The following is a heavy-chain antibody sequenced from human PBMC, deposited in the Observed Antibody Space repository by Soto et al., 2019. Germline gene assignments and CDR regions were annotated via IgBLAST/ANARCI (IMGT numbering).Heavy chain of an antibody. V-gene: IGHV3-23*01. D-gene: IGHD4-17*01. CDR3: AKETHDYGDDEYDYYYGMDV. CDR1: GFTFSSYA. Sequence: GGSLRLSCAASGFTFSSYAMSWVRQAPGKGLEWVSAISGSGGSTYYADSVKGRFTISRDNSKNTLYLQMNSLRAEDTAVYYCAKETHDYGDDEYDYYYGMDVWGQGTTVTVSS. CDR2: ISGSGGST. J-gene: IGHJ6*02.